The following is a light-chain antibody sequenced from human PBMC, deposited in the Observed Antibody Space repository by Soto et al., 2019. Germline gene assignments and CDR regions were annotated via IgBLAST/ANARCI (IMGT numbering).Light chain of an antibody. CDR3: QQYGGSTRT. Sequence: EVVMTQSPATLSVSPGERVTLSCRASQSVRSNLAWYQQKPGQSPRLLIYGASTRATGIPARFSGSGSGTEFTLSISRLEPEDFAVYYCQQYGGSTRTFGQGTKVDIK. CDR2: GAS. V-gene: IGKV3-15*01. J-gene: IGKJ1*01. CDR1: QSVRSN.